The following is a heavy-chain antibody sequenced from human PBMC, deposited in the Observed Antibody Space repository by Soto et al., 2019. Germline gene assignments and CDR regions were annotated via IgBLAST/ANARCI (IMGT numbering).Heavy chain of an antibody. Sequence: GGSLRLSCAASGFTFTSYWMHWVRQAPGERLVWVSRINSDESSTTYADSVKGRFTISRDNAKNTLYLQMNSLRAEDTAVYYCARDGSDWDYYFDYWGQGTLVTVSS. CDR3: ARDGSDWDYYFDY. J-gene: IGHJ4*02. V-gene: IGHV3-74*01. CDR1: GFTFTSYW. CDR2: INSDESST. D-gene: IGHD6-19*01.